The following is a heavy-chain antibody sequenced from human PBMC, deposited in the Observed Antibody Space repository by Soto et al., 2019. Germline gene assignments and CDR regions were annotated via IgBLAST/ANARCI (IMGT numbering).Heavy chain of an antibody. V-gene: IGHV1-18*01. CDR3: AIESRSYYTVDAFDI. CDR2: ISAYNGNT. J-gene: IGHJ3*02. Sequence: ASVKVSCKASGYTFTSYGISWVRQAPGQGLEWMGWISAYNGNTNYAQKLQGRVTMTTDTSTSTAYMELRSLRSDDTAVYYCAIESRSYYTVDAFDIWGQGTMVTV. CDR1: GYTFTSYG. D-gene: IGHD3-10*01.